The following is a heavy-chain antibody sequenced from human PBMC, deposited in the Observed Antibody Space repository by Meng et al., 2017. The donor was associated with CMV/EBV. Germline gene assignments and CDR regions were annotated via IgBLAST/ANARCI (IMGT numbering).Heavy chain of an antibody. Sequence: GGSLRLSCAASGFTFSSYAMHWVRQAPGKGLEYVSAISSNGGSTYYADSVKGRFTISRDNSKNTLYLQMNSLRAEDTAVYYCAKDPPIAARICYFDYWGQGTLVTVSS. CDR2: ISSNGGST. CDR3: AKDPPIAARICYFDY. D-gene: IGHD6-6*01. CDR1: GFTFSSYA. J-gene: IGHJ4*02. V-gene: IGHV3-64*02.